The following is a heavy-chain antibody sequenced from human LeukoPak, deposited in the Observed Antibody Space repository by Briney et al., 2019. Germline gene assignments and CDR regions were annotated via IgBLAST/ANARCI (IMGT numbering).Heavy chain of an antibody. CDR1: GFTFSSYG. D-gene: IGHD2-15*01. J-gene: IGHJ4*02. CDR3: ARDDCTGSSCYLDY. V-gene: IGHV3-33*01. Sequence: GGSLRLSCAASGFTFSSYGMHWVRQAPGKGLEWAAVIWYDGSNKYYADSVKGRFTISRDNSKNTLYLQMNSLRAEDTAVYYCARDDCTGSSCYLDYWGQGTLVTVSS. CDR2: IWYDGSNK.